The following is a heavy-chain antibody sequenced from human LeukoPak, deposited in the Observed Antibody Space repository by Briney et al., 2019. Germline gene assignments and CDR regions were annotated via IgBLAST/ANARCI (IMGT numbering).Heavy chain of an antibody. V-gene: IGHV4-4*09. CDR2: IYHSGNT. Sequence: SETLSLTCHVSGASMSSIYWSWIRQPPGKGLEWIGYIYHSGNTNYSPSLESRVTMSVDESKHQFSLRVHFVSAADTAVYYCASTRQGAVAGRSDYWGQGTLVTVSS. CDR3: ASTRQGAVAGRSDY. J-gene: IGHJ4*02. D-gene: IGHD6-19*01. CDR1: GASMSSIY.